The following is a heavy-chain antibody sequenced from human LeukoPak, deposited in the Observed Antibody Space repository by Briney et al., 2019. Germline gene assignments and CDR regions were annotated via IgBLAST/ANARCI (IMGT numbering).Heavy chain of an antibody. V-gene: IGHV4-31*03. CDR1: GGSISSGDYY. Sequence: SQTLSLTCTVSGGSISSGDYYWTWIRQHPVKGLEWFGYIYYTGSAYYNPSLKSRVTISLDISKNQFSLNLSSVTAADTAVYYCARGPWDHFDNWGQGTLVTVS. CDR2: IYYTGSA. D-gene: IGHD1-26*01. CDR3: ARGPWDHFDN. J-gene: IGHJ4*02.